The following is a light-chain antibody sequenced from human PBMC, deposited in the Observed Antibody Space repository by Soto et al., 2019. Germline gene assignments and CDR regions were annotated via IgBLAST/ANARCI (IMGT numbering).Light chain of an antibody. CDR1: SSDVGDYNY. CDR2: DVS. J-gene: IGLJ3*02. Sequence: QSVLTQPRSVSGSPGQSVTISCTGTSSDVGDYNYVSWYQQHPGKAPKLMIYDVSERPSGVPDRFSGSKSGNTASLTISGLQAEDEADYYGCSYAGSYTWVFGGGTKLTVL. CDR3: CSYAGSYTWV. V-gene: IGLV2-11*01.